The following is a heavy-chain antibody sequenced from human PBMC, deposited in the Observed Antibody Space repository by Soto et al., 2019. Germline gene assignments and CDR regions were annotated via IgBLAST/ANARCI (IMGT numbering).Heavy chain of an antibody. V-gene: IGHV4-39*01. Sequence: SETLSLTCSVSGGSISSSNYYWAWIRQPPGEGLEWIGSIYYIGNTYYNPSLKSRVTMSVDTSKNQFSLKVTSVTAADTAIYYCAREDRTNGYNYDYWGQGTLVTVSS. CDR3: AREDRTNGYNYDY. CDR2: IYYIGNT. CDR1: GGSISSSNYY. D-gene: IGHD1-1*01. J-gene: IGHJ4*02.